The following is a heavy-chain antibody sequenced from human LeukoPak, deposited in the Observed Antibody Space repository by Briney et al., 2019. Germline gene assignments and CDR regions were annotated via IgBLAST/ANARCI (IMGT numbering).Heavy chain of an antibody. CDR1: GGSISSYY. Sequence: NASETLSLTCTVSGGSISSYYWSWVRQPPGKGLEWIGYIYYSGSTNYNPSLKSRVTISVDTSKNQFSLKLSSVTAADTAVYYCARVDPDSSSTLEVFDYRGQGTLVTVSS. CDR3: ARVDPDSSSTLEVFDY. V-gene: IGHV4-59*01. D-gene: IGHD6-6*01. J-gene: IGHJ4*02. CDR2: IYYSGST.